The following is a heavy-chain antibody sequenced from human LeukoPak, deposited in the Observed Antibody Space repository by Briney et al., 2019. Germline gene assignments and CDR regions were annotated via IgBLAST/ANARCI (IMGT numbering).Heavy chain of an antibody. CDR2: IYYTGST. J-gene: IGHJ4*02. CDR1: GGSISSYY. Sequence: SETLSLTCTVSGGSISSYYWSWLRQPPGKGLEYIGYIYYTGSTNYNPSLKSRVTISLDTSKNQFSLRLSSVTAADTAVYYCARLGDCFSSHCLDDYWGQGTLVTVSS. CDR3: ARLGDCFSSHCLDDY. D-gene: IGHD2-2*01. V-gene: IGHV4-59*01.